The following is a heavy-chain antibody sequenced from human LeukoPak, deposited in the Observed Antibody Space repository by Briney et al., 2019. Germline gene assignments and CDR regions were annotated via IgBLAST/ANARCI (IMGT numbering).Heavy chain of an antibody. Sequence: SVKVSCKASGGTFSSYAISWVRQAPGQGLEWMGGIIPIFGTANYAQKFQGRVTITADESTSTAYMELSSLRSEDTAVHYCARENDILTGYLGPMGYWGQGTLVTVSS. V-gene: IGHV1-69*13. CDR1: GGTFSSYA. CDR3: ARENDILTGYLGPMGY. D-gene: IGHD3-9*01. CDR2: IIPIFGTA. J-gene: IGHJ4*02.